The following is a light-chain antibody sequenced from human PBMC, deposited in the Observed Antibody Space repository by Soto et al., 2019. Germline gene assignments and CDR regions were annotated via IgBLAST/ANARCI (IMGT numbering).Light chain of an antibody. J-gene: IGKJ2*03. CDR3: PEYYSRPYS. Sequence: DIVMTQSPDSLAVSRGERATINCKSSQSVLESSDNKNFLGWYPQTRGPPPRRHIYWPSTRESGFPDRFRGSGSGSDSARTVTSRQAEDVGVYYCPEYYSRPYS. V-gene: IGKV4-1*01. CDR1: QSVLESSDNKNF. CDR2: WPS.